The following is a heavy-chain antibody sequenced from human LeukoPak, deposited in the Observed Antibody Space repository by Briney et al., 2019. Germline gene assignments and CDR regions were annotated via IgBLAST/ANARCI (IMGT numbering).Heavy chain of an antibody. CDR1: GYSISSGFY. CDR2: IYHSGST. D-gene: IGHD6-19*01. V-gene: IGHV4-38-2*01. J-gene: IGHJ3*02. Sequence: SETLSLTCAVSGYSISSGFYWGWIRQPPGKGLECIGSIYHSGSTYYNPSLQSRGTKSVDTSKNQFSLKLSAVTAAGTAVYYCARRNPRGIAVAGNPGAFDIWGQGTMVTVSS. CDR3: ARRNPRGIAVAGNPGAFDI.